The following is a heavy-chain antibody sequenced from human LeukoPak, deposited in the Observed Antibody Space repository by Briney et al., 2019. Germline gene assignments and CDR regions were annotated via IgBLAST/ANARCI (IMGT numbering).Heavy chain of an antibody. CDR1: GFTFSSYA. D-gene: IGHD6-13*01. V-gene: IGHV3-23*01. J-gene: IGHJ4*02. Sequence: PGGSLRLSCAASGFTFSSYAMSWVRQAPGKGLEWVSAISGSGGSTYYAGSVKGRFTISRDNSKNTLYLQMNSLRAEDTAVYYCARDLGYSSSWYSYWGQGTLVTVSS. CDR2: ISGSGGST. CDR3: ARDLGYSSSWYSY.